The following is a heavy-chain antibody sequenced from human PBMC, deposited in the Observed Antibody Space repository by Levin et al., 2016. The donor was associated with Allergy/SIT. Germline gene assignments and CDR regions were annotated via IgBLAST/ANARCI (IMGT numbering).Heavy chain of an antibody. D-gene: IGHD2/OR15-2a*01. CDR2: IFWDDDR. Sequence: WIRQPPGKALEWLALIFWDDDRHYSPSLKSRLTITKDTSKNQVVLTMTNVQPVDTATYYCGRTFFYHSENFASGYYFVSWGQGTLVTVSS. J-gene: IGHJ4*02. CDR3: GRTFFYHSENFASGYYFVS. V-gene: IGHV2-5*02.